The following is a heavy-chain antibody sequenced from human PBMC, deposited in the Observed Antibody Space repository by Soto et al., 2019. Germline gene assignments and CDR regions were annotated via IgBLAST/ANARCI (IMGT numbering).Heavy chain of an antibody. Sequence: EVQLLESGGGLVQPGGSLRLSCAASGFTFSSYAMSWVRQAPGKGLEWVSVISGSGGRIYYADSVKGRFTISRDNSKNTLYLQMNSLRDEDTAIYYWAKARRLERGDFDYWGQGTLVTVSS. J-gene: IGHJ4*02. D-gene: IGHD1-1*01. V-gene: IGHV3-23*01. CDR2: ISGSGGRI. CDR1: GFTFSSYA. CDR3: AKARRLERGDFDY.